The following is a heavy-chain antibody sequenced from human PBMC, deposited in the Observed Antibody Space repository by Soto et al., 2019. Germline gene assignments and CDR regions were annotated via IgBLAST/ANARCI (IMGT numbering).Heavy chain of an antibody. CDR3: VRGGGGGLFDP. J-gene: IGHJ5*02. D-gene: IGHD2-15*01. V-gene: IGHV3-21*05. CDR1: GFTFSTYT. Sequence: GGSLRLSCASSGFTFSTYTMNWVRQAPGKGLEWLSYISPGSRYPTYADSVKGRFTISRDNAKRSLYLQMMSLTAEDTAIYYCVRGGGGGLFDPWGQGTMVTVSS. CDR2: ISPGSRYP.